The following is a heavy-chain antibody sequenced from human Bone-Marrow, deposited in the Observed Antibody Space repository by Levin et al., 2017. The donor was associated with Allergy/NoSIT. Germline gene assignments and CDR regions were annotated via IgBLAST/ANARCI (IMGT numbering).Heavy chain of an antibody. CDR3: ARRGDVSGTYPEDNWCDP. CDR2: ISSSWIT. D-gene: IGHD3-10*01. V-gene: IGHV4-39*02. Sequence: SETLSLTCTVSGASISSNTYHWGWIRQSPGKGLEWIGLISSSWITHYNPSLQSRLIMSVDTSKNHFSMKLDSVTAADTAVYYCARRGDVSGTYPEDNWCDPWGQGTLVTVSS. J-gene: IGHJ5*02. CDR1: GASISSNTYH.